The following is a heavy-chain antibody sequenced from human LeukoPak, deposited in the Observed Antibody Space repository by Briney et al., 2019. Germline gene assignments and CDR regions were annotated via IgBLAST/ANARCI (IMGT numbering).Heavy chain of an antibody. J-gene: IGHJ4*02. CDR1: GGSMSSYY. CDR3: ARGGYNDYFDY. Sequence: SETLSLTCTVSGGSMSSYYWNWIRQPPGKGLEWIGHIHYSGSTNYNPSLKSRVTISVDTSKNQFSLRLSSVTTTDTALYYCARGGYNDYFDYWGQGTLVTVSS. CDR2: IHYSGST. D-gene: IGHD5-24*01. V-gene: IGHV4-59*01.